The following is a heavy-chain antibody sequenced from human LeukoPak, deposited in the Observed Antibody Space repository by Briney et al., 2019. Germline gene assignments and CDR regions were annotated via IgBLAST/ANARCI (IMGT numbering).Heavy chain of an antibody. Sequence: SSQTLSLTCVVSGDSVSSKRAAWNWIRQSPSRGLEWLGRAYYRSKWYNDYAESVRGRISINPDTSKNQFSLQLNSVTPEDTAVYYCARQSSVTRSGLDSWGQGTLVTVSS. D-gene: IGHD4-17*01. CDR2: AYYRSKWYN. V-gene: IGHV6-1*01. CDR3: ARQSSVTRSGLDS. CDR1: GDSVSSKRAA. J-gene: IGHJ4*02.